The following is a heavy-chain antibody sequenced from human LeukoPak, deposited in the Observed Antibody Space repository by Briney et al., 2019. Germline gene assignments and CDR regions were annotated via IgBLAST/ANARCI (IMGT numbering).Heavy chain of an antibody. Sequence: PGRSLRLSCAASGFTFSSYSMNWVRQAPGKGLEWVGRSKSKANSYSTDYAASVQGRFSISTDESSNSLYLQMNSLKTEDTALYYCVRRNFVAFDIWGQGTMVTVSS. J-gene: IGHJ3*02. CDR1: GFTFSSYS. CDR3: VRRNFVAFDI. CDR2: SKSKANSYST. V-gene: IGHV3-72*01.